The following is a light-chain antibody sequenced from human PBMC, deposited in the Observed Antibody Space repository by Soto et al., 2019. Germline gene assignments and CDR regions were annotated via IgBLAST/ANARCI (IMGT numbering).Light chain of an antibody. CDR3: QQYKDYVYT. CDR1: QSVERW. V-gene: IGKV1-5*01. Sequence: DIKMTQSPSTLSASVGDRVIIACRASQSVERWMAWYQQKPGKAPKFLLSEVSTLERGVPSRFSGSGAATEFTLTISGLQPDDFATYYCQQYKDYVYTFGQGTKVDI. J-gene: IGKJ2*01. CDR2: EVS.